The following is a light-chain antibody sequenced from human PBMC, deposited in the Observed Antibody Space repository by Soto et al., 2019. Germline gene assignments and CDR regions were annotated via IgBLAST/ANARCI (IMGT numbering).Light chain of an antibody. CDR1: QGISSY. CDR3: QQYYSFPPT. J-gene: IGKJ1*01. Sequence: MTQSPSSLSASVGEKIIITCRASQGISSYLAWYQQKPGKAPELLIYAASTLQSGVPSRFSGRGSGTDFTLTISCLQSEDFATYYCQQYYSFPPTFGQGTKVHIK. V-gene: IGKV1D-8*04. CDR2: AAS.